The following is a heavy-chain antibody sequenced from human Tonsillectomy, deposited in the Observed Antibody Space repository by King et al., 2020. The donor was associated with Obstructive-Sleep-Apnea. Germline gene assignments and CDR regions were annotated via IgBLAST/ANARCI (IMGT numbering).Heavy chain of an antibody. CDR2: IYWDDDK. J-gene: IGHJ3*02. CDR1: GFSLSTSGMC. CDR3: ARILRSGTYWKSDAFDI. V-gene: IGHV2-70*15. Sequence: QVTLKESGPALVKPTQTLTLTCTFSGFSLSTSGMCVGWIRQPPGKALEWLARIYWDDDKYYNTSLKTRLTISKDTSKNQVVLTMTDMDPVDTATYYCARILRSGTYWKSDAFDIWGQGTMVTVSS. D-gene: IGHD1-26*01.